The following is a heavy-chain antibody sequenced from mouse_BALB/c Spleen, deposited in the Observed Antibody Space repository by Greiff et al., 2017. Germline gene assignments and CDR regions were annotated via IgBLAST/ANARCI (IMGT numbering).Heavy chain of an antibody. CDR3: ARGDTTVGFAY. Sequence: QVQLQQSGPELVKPGASVKISCKASGYAFSSSWMNWVKQRPGQGLEWIGRIYPGDGDTNYNGKFKGKATLTADKSSSTAYMQLSSLTSVDSAVYFCARGDTTVGFAYWGQGTLVTVSA. D-gene: IGHD1-1*01. CDR1: GYAFSSSW. J-gene: IGHJ3*01. CDR2: IYPGDGDT. V-gene: IGHV1-82*01.